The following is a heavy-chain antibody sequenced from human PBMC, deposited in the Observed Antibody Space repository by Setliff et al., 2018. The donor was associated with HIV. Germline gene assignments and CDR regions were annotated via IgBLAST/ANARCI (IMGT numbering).Heavy chain of an antibody. D-gene: IGHD2-8*02. CDR2: IYYSGST. CDR3: ARFCAGGTCPDV. Sequence: SETLSLTCAVSGGSISSHYWSWIRQPPGKGLEWIGYIYYSGSTKYNPSLKSRVTISVDTSKNHFSLKLSSVTAADTAVYYCARFCAGGTCPDVWGKGTTVTVSS. J-gene: IGHJ6*04. CDR1: GGSISSHY. V-gene: IGHV4-59*11.